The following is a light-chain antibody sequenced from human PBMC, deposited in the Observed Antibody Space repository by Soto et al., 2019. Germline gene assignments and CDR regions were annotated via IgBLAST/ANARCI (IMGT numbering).Light chain of an antibody. CDR3: QTWGTGIVV. V-gene: IGLV4-69*01. CDR1: SGHSSYA. Sequence: QPVLTQSPSASASLGASVKLTCTLSSGHSSYAIAWHQQQPEKGPRYLMKLNSDGSHSKGDGIPDRFAGSSSGAERYLTISSLQSEDEADYYCQTWGTGIVVFCGGTTLTVL. J-gene: IGLJ2*01. CDR2: LNSDGSH.